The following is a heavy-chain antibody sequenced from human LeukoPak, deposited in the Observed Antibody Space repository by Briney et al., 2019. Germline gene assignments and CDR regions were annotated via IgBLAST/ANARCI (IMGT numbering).Heavy chain of an antibody. Sequence: GGSLRLSCAASGLTFSSYWMSWVRQAPRKGLEWVANIKQDGSEKYYVDSVKCRFTISRDNAKNSLYLQMHSLRAEDTAVYYCARARGIAAAGTGISYFDYWGQGTLVTVSS. CDR1: GLTFSSYW. J-gene: IGHJ4*02. CDR3: ARARGIAAAGTGISYFDY. V-gene: IGHV3-7*01. D-gene: IGHD6-13*01. CDR2: IKQDGSEK.